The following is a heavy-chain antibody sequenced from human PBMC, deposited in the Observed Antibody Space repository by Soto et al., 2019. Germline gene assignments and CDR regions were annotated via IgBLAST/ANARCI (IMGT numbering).Heavy chain of an antibody. CDR1: GGSINSDY. CDR2: ISYSGST. CDR3: ARVLSGSSLFDY. V-gene: IGHV4-59*01. Sequence: VQLQESGPGLVKPSETLSLTCTVSGGSINSDYWSWIRQPPGKGLEWIGYISYSGSTNYNPSLKSLVTISVDTSKNQFSLKLSSVTAADTAVYYCARVLSGSSLFDYWGQGTLVTVSS. D-gene: IGHD1-26*01. J-gene: IGHJ4*02.